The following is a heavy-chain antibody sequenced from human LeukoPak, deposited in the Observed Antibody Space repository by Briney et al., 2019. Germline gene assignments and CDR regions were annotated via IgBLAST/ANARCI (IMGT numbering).Heavy chain of an antibody. D-gene: IGHD2-15*01. V-gene: IGHV3-23*01. CDR1: GFTFSSYA. Sequence: GGSLRLSCAASGFTFSSYAMSWVRQAPGKGLEWVSAISGSGGSTYYADSMKGRFTISRDNSKNTLYLQMNSLRAEDTAVYYCAKGRSHRTVFFDYWGQGTLVTVSS. CDR3: AKGRSHRTVFFDY. J-gene: IGHJ4*02. CDR2: ISGSGGST.